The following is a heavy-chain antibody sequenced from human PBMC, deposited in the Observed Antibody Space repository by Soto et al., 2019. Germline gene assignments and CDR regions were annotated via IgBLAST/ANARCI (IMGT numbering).Heavy chain of an antibody. CDR3: ARGPDGYSRGWYNFDY. Sequence: GASVKVSCKASGYTFTGYYMHWVRQAPGQGLEWMGWINPNSGGTNYAQKFQGRVTMTRETSISTAYMELSRLRSDDTALHYCARGPDGYSRGWYNFDYWGQGTLVTVSS. CDR2: INPNSGGT. V-gene: IGHV1-2*02. CDR1: GYTFTGYY. D-gene: IGHD6-19*01. J-gene: IGHJ4*02.